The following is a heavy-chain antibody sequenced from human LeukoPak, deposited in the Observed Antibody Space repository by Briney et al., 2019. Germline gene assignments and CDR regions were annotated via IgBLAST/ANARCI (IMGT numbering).Heavy chain of an antibody. CDR2: MNPNSGNT. CDR3: ARGETWFGELSYDY. D-gene: IGHD3-10*01. J-gene: IGHJ4*02. Sequence: ASVKASCKASGYTFTSYDINWVRQATGQGLEWMGWMNPNSGNTGYAQKFQGRVTMTRNTSISTAYMELSSLRSEDTAVYYCARGETWFGELSYDYWGQGTLVTVSS. CDR1: GYTFTSYD. V-gene: IGHV1-8*01.